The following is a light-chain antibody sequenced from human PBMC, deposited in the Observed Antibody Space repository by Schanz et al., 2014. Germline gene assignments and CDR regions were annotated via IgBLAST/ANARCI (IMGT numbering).Light chain of an antibody. Sequence: QSALTQPPSASGSPGQSVTISCTGTSSDVGGYDYVSWHQHHPGKAPKLMIYEVSKWPSGVPDRFSGSKSGNTASLTISGLRAEDEADYYCSSYTSSSTWVFGGGTKLTVL. CDR3: SSYTSSSTWV. CDR1: SSDVGGYDY. J-gene: IGLJ3*02. V-gene: IGLV2-8*01. CDR2: EVS.